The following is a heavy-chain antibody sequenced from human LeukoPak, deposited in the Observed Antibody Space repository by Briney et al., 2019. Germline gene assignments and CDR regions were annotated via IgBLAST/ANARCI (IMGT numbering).Heavy chain of an antibody. CDR3: AREGKYCTGVLCYDEH. D-gene: IGHD2-8*02. V-gene: IGHV3-21*01. J-gene: IGHJ1*01. CDR1: GITLSGYT. Sequence: GGSLRLSCAASGITLSGYTMTWVRRDPGKGLEWLSSISTTSNSIYYADSVKGRFTISRDNAKNSLYLQVNSLRVEDTAVYYCAREGKYCTGVLCYDEHWGQGTLVTVSS. CDR2: ISTTSNSI.